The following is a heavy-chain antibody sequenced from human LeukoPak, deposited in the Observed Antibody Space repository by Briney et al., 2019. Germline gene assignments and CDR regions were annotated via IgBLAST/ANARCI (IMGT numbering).Heavy chain of an antibody. J-gene: IGHJ6*02. CDR1: GYTLTELS. V-gene: IGHV1-24*01. Sequence: VASVKVSCMVSGYTLTELSMHWVRPAPGKGVEWMGGFDPEDGETIYAQKFQGRVTMTEDTSTDTACMELSSLRSEDTAVYYCSLHGIAAAGTIYYGMDVWGQGTTVTVSS. D-gene: IGHD6-13*01. CDR3: SLHGIAAAGTIYYGMDV. CDR2: FDPEDGET.